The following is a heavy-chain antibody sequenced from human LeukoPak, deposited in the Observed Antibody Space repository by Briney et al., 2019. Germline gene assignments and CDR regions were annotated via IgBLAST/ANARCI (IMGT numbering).Heavy chain of an antibody. J-gene: IGHJ5*02. CDR3: ATVFDSSGYGAGAFDP. CDR2: IIPIFGTA. CDR1: GGTFSSYA. V-gene: IGHV1-69*05. Sequence: GTSAKVSCKASGGTFSSYAISWVRQAPGQGLEWMGGIIPIFGTANYAQKFQGRVTITTDESTSTAYMELSSLRSEDTAVYYCATVFDSSGYGAGAFDPWGQGTLVTVSS. D-gene: IGHD3-22*01.